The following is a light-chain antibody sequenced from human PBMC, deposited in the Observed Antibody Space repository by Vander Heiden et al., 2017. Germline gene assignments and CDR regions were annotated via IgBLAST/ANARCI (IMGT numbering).Light chain of an antibody. V-gene: IGLV3-25*03. CDR1: ALPKQY. Sequence: SSELTQPSSVSVSPGQTARITCPGDALPKQYAYWYQQKPGQAPMLVIYKDSERPSGIPERFSGSSSGTTVTLTISGVQAEDEADYYCQSADSSGTVVFGGGTKLTVL. CDR2: KDS. J-gene: IGLJ2*01. CDR3: QSADSSGTVV.